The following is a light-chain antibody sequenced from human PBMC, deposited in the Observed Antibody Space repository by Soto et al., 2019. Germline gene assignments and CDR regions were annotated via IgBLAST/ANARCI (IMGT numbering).Light chain of an antibody. V-gene: IGKV3-15*01. J-gene: IGKJ2*01. Sequence: EIVLTQSPATLSVSPGNRATLSCRASQSVNSDLAWYQQKPGQAPRLLIYGASTRATGTPTRFSGSGSGTEFTLTISSLQSEDFAVYFCQQYGNSPRTFGQGTKLEIK. CDR2: GAS. CDR3: QQYGNSPRT. CDR1: QSVNSD.